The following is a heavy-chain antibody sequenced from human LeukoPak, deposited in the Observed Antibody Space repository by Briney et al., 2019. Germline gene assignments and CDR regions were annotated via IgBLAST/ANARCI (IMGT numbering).Heavy chain of an antibody. Sequence: ASVKVSCKATSRISWVRQAPGQGLEWMGWIGSYGGDTYYAQKFQGRVTMTTDTSTSTVYMELRSLRSDDTAVYYCARDLWNFYDDSGYYRDFDSWGQGTLVTVSS. J-gene: IGHJ5*01. CDR2: IGSYGGDT. D-gene: IGHD3-22*01. CDR3: ARDLWNFYDDSGYYRDFDS. CDR1: TSR. V-gene: IGHV1-18*01.